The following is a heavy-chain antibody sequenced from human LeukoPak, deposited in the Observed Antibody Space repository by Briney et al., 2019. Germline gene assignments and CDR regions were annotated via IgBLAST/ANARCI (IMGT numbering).Heavy chain of an antibody. CDR3: ARAPQGYSYGLFDY. J-gene: IGHJ4*02. Sequence: SETLSLTCTVSGGSISSYYWSWIRQPPGKGLEWIGYIYYSGSTNYNPSLKSRVTISVDTSKDQFSLKLSSVTAADTAVYYCARAPQGYSYGLFDYWGQGTLVTVSS. CDR2: IYYSGST. CDR1: GGSISSYY. D-gene: IGHD5-18*01. V-gene: IGHV4-59*01.